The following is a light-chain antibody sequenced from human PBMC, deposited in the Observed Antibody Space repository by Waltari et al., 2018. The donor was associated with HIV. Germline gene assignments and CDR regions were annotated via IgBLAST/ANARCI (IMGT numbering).Light chain of an antibody. CDR3: QQFYIWPRT. J-gene: IGKJ1*01. CDR1: QSISTN. Sequence: VMTQSPVTLSVSPGEKATLPCRASQSISTNLAWYQQKPGLAPRLLIYGASTRATGVPARFSGSGSGTEFTLTITGLQSEDFGVYYCQQFYIWPRTFGQGTKLEIK. CDR2: GAS. V-gene: IGKV3-15*01.